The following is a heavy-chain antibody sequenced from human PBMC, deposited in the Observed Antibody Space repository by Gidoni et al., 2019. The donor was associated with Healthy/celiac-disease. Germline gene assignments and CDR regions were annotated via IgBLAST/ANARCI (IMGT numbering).Heavy chain of an antibody. CDR1: GFTFGDYA. J-gene: IGHJ5*02. Sequence: EVQLVESGGGLVKPGRSLRLSCTASGFTFGDYAMSWSRQAPGKGLEWVGFIRSKAYGGTTEYAASVKGRFTISRDDSKSIAYLQMNSLKTEDTAVYYCTRGKATTQPNWFDPWGQGTLVTVSS. V-gene: IGHV3-49*05. D-gene: IGHD4-4*01. CDR2: IRSKAYGGTT. CDR3: TRGKATTQPNWFDP.